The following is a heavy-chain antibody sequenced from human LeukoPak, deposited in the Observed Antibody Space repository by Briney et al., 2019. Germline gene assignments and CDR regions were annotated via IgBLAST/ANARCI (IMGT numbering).Heavy chain of an antibody. V-gene: IGHV3-23*01. J-gene: IGHJ6*03. Sequence: GGSLRLSCAASGFTFSSYSMNWVRQAPGKGLEWVSAISGSGGSTYYADSVKGRFTISRDNSKNTLYLQMNSLRAEDTAVYYCAKGNLWGSVYYYMDVWGKGTTVTVSS. CDR2: ISGSGGST. CDR1: GFTFSSYS. CDR3: AKGNLWGSVYYYMDV. D-gene: IGHD7-27*01.